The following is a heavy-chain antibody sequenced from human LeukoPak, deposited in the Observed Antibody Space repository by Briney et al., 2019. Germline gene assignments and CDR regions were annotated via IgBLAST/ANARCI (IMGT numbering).Heavy chain of an antibody. CDR1: GGTFSSYA. J-gene: IGHJ6*02. V-gene: IGHV1-69*04. CDR2: IIPILGIA. CDR3: ARVLVGTLGGYYYYYGMDV. D-gene: IGHD2-8*02. Sequence: SVKVSCKASGGTFSSYAISWVRQAPGQGLEWMGRIIPILGIAIYAQKFQGRVTITADKSTSTAYMELSSLRSEDTAVYYCARVLVGTLGGYYYYYGMDVWGQGTTVTVSS.